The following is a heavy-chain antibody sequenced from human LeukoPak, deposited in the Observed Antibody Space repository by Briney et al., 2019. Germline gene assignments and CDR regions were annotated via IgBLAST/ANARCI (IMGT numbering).Heavy chain of an antibody. Sequence: PSETLSLTCTVSGGSISSGGYYWSWIRQHPGKGLEWSGYIYYSGSTYYNPSLKSRVTISVDTSKNQFSLKLSSVTAADTAVYYCARYAVVPAAIMAFDIWSQGTMVTVSS. CDR2: IYYSGST. CDR3: ARYAVVPAAIMAFDI. V-gene: IGHV4-31*03. D-gene: IGHD2-2*01. J-gene: IGHJ3*02. CDR1: GGSISSGGYY.